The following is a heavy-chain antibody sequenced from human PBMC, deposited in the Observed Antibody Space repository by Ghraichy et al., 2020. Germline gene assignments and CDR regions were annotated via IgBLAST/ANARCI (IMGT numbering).Heavy chain of an antibody. CDR1: GASLSGSF. CDR3: ARGRVPGY. CDR2: IYYDGST. V-gene: IGHV4-59*01. J-gene: IGHJ4*02. Sequence: SETLSLTYTVSGASLSGSFWTWIRQPPGKGLEWIGFIYYDGSTSSNPSLKSRVTISIDTPISLDTSKNQFSLRLTSVTAADTAVYYCARGRVPGYWGQGTLVTISS. D-gene: IGHD3-10*01.